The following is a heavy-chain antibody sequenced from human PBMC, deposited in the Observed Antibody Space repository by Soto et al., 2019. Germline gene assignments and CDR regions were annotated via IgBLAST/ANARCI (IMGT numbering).Heavy chain of an antibody. CDR1: GFTFSSYA. CDR3: AKVGGPWFGELVAWFDP. V-gene: IGHV3-23*01. CDR2: TSGSGGST. D-gene: IGHD3-10*01. J-gene: IGHJ5*02. Sequence: EVQLLESGGGLVQPGGSLRLSCAASGFTFSSYAMSWVRQAPGKALELVSATSGSGGSTYYADSVKGRFTISRDYSKHTLYLQINSLSAEDTAVDYCAKVGGPWFGELVAWFDPCGQGTLVTVSS.